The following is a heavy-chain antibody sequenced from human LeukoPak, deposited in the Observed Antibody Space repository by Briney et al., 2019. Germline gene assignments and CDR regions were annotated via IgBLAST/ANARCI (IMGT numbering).Heavy chain of an antibody. CDR1: GFTFSSYG. V-gene: IGHV3-30*02. CDR3: AKDQEQWLGRGPFDY. CDR2: IRYDGSNK. D-gene: IGHD6-19*01. Sequence: GGSLRLSCAASGFTFSSYGMHWVRQAPGKGLEWVAFIRYDGSNKYYADSVKGRFTISRDNSKNTLYLQMNSLRAEDTAVYYCAKDQEQWLGRGPFDYWGQGTLVTVSS. J-gene: IGHJ4*02.